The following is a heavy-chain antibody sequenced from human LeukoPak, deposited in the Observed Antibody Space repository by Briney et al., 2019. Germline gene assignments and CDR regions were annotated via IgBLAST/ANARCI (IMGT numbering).Heavy chain of an antibody. CDR1: GGSISSYY. V-gene: IGHV4-59*08. Sequence: SETLSLTCTVSGGSISSYYWSWIRQPPGKGLEWIGYIYYSGCTNYNPSLKSRVTISVDTSKNQFSLKLSSVTAADTAVYYCASGGETFDIWGQGTMVTVSS. CDR3: ASGGETFDI. CDR2: IYYSGCT. J-gene: IGHJ3*02.